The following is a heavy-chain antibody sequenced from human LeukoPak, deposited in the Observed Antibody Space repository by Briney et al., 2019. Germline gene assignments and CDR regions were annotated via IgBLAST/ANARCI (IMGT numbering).Heavy chain of an antibody. CDR3: ARDSPWKNAFDI. Sequence: GGSLRLSCEASGFTFSFYTVGWVRQAPGRGLEWVSAISSGSSTTYYADSVKGRFTISRDNAKNSLYLQMNSLRAEDTAVYYCARDSPWKNAFDIWGQGTMVTVSS. CDR1: GFTFSFYT. CDR2: ISSGSSTT. D-gene: IGHD1-1*01. V-gene: IGHV3-21*01. J-gene: IGHJ3*02.